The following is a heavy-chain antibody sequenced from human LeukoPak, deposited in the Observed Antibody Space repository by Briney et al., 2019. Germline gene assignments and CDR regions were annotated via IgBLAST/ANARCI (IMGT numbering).Heavy chain of an antibody. CDR1: GDTFIIND. CDR3: ARVTAAGTWTFDI. J-gene: IGHJ3*02. Sequence: GASVKVSCKASGDTFIINDINWVRQATGQGLEWMGWMNPNSGNTGYAQKFQGRVTMTRNISITTAYMELTDLRSEDTAVYYCARVTAAGTWTFDIWGQGTTVTVPS. V-gene: IGHV1-8*02. CDR2: MNPNSGNT. D-gene: IGHD6-13*01.